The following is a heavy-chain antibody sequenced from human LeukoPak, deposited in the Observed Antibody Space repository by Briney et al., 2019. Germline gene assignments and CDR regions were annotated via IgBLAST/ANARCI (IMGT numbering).Heavy chain of an antibody. CDR2: INHSGST. CDR1: GGSISGYY. Sequence: SETLSLTCTVSGGSISGYYWSWIRQPPGKGLEWIGEINHSGSTNYNPSLKSRVTISVDSSKNQFSLKLSSVTAADTAVYYCARGMANIAYYDFWSGYGGWNWFDPWGQGTLVTVSS. V-gene: IGHV4-34*01. D-gene: IGHD3-3*01. CDR3: ARGMANIAYYDFWSGYGGWNWFDP. J-gene: IGHJ5*02.